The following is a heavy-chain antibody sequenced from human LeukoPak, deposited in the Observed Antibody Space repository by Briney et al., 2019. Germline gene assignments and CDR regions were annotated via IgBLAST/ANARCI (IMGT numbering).Heavy chain of an antibody. D-gene: IGHD2-2*01. V-gene: IGHV4-39*07. CDR2: IYYSGST. CDR3: ASGPSPAEYYFDY. CDR1: GGSITSGGYS. Sequence: SETLSLTCTVSGGSITSGGYSWGWSAQPPGRGLKGIGSIYYSGSTYYNPSLKSRVTMSVDTSKNQFSLKLSSVTAADTAVYYCASGPSPAEYYFDYWGQGTLVTVSS. J-gene: IGHJ4*02.